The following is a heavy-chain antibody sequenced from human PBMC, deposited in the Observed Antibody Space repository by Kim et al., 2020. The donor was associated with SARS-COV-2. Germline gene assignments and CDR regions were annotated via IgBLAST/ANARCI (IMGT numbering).Heavy chain of an antibody. D-gene: IGHD6-13*01. CDR2: MSYDGNIK. CDR1: GFTFTDYA. V-gene: IGHV3-30-3*01. CDR3: ARDGIPAIGAFEFDY. Sequence: GGSLRLSCAASGFTFTDYAIHWVRQAPGKGLEWVAVMSYDGNIKWYSDSVKGRFTISRDNSKNTLYLQMSSLRTEDTALYYCARDGIPAIGAFEFDYWGQGTLVTVSS. J-gene: IGHJ4*02.